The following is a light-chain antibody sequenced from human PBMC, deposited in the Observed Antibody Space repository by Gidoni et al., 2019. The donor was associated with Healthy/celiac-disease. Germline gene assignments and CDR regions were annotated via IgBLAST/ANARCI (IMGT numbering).Light chain of an antibody. Sequence: DIVMTQSPDSLAVSLGERATINCKSSQSVLYSSNNKNYLAWYQKKPGQPPKLLIYWASTRESGVPDRFSGSESGTDFTLTISSLQAEDVAVYYCQQYYSTPLTFGGGTKVEIK. CDR1: QSVLYSSNNKNY. CDR2: WAS. CDR3: QQYYSTPLT. V-gene: IGKV4-1*01. J-gene: IGKJ4*01.